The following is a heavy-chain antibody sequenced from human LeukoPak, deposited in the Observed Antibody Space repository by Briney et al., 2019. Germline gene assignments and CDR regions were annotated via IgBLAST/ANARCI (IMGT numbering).Heavy chain of an antibody. V-gene: IGHV4-38-2*02. D-gene: IGHD3-16*02. CDR3: ARDYRVSLSDTSPDDAFDV. Sequence: PSETLSLLCYVSGDSISSSYYWGWIRQPPGKGLEWIASVSQSENTYYNPSLKSRVTMSVDTSKNHFSLNLSAVTAADRAVYYCARDYRVSLSDTSPDDAFDVWGQGTVVTVSS. CDR2: VSQSENT. J-gene: IGHJ3*01. CDR1: GDSISSSYY.